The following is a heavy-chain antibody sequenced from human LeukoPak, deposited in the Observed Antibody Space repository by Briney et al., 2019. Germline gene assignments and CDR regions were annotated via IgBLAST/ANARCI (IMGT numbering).Heavy chain of an antibody. J-gene: IGHJ4*02. CDR2: IKQDGSEK. Sequence: GGSLRLSCAASGFTFSSYWMSWVRQAPGKGLEWVANIKQDGSEKYYVDSVKGQFTISRDNAKNSLYLQMNSLRAEDTAVYYCAKGSNWNLPYYFDYWGQGTLVTVSS. CDR3: AKGSNWNLPYYFDY. V-gene: IGHV3-7*01. CDR1: GFTFSSYW. D-gene: IGHD1-20*01.